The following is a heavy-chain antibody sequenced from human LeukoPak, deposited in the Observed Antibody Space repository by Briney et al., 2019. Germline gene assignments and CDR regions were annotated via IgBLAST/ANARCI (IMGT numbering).Heavy chain of an antibody. J-gene: IGHJ1*01. CDR1: GFIFNDYG. CDR2: ITWNGGYT. V-gene: IGHV3-20*04. Sequence: GGSLRLSCAASGFIFNDYGMTWVRQAPGKGREGVSGITWNGGYTGYADSVKGRFTISRDNAKNSLYLQMNSLRAEDTDLYYCAGTYYYDSSGFYPEFFQHWGQGTLVIISS. CDR3: AGTYYYDSSGFYPEFFQH. D-gene: IGHD3-22*01.